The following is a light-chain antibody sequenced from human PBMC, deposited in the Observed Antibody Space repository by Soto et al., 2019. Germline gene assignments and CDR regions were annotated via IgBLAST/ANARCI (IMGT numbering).Light chain of an antibody. V-gene: IGKV3-20*01. J-gene: IGKJ5*01. CDR1: QSVSSSY. Sequence: EIVLTQSPGTLSLSPGERATLSCRASQSVSSSYLAWYQQKPGQAPRLLIYGASSRATGIPDRFSGSGSGTDFTLTISRLEPEDFSVYSCQQYGSLPLITFGQVTLLEIK. CDR3: QQYGSLPLIT. CDR2: GAS.